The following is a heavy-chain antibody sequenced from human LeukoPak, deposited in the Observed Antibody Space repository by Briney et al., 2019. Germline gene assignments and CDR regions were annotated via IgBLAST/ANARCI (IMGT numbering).Heavy chain of an antibody. CDR1: GGSISSYY. J-gene: IGHJ4*02. D-gene: IGHD6-13*01. CDR2: IYSNGNT. V-gene: IGHV4-59*08. CDR3: ARHSDSSTWGIDY. Sequence: PSETLSLTCSVSGGSISSYYWSWIRQPPGRGLEWIGYIYSNGNTNYNPSLKSRVTMSEDTSKNQVSLKLSSVTAADTAVYYCARHSDSSTWGIDYWGQGTLVTVSS.